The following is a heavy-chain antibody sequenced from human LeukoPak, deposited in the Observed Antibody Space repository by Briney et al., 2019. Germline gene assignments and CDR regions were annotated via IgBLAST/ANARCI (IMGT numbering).Heavy chain of an antibody. CDR2: ISGGGSST. Sequence: GGSLRLSCAASGFTFSRYGMSWVRQAPGKGLEWVSAISGGGSSTYYADSVKGRFTISRDNSKNTLYLQMNSLRAEDTAVYYCAKGDISGPRLYYYYYMDVWGKGTTVTISS. CDR3: AKGDISGPRLYYYYYMDV. CDR1: GFTFSRYG. J-gene: IGHJ6*03. D-gene: IGHD3-22*01. V-gene: IGHV3-23*01.